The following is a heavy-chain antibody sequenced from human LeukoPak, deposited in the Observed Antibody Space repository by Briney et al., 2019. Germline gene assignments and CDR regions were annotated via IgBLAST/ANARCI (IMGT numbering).Heavy chain of an antibody. CDR1: GVTFSDYA. D-gene: IGHD4-17*01. V-gene: IGHV3-23*01. J-gene: IGHJ3*02. CDR3: ARDHDYGAAFDI. Sequence: GGSLRLSCAVSGVTFSDYAMSWVRQAPGKGLEWVSGISGRGGGTFYADSVKGRFTISRDNSKDTLYLQMDSLRAEDTAVYYCARDHDYGAAFDIWGQGTMVTVSS. CDR2: ISGRGGGT.